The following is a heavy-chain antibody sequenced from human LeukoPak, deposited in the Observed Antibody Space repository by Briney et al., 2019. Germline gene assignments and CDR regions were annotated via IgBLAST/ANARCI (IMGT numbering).Heavy chain of an antibody. CDR3: ATDRSKVGDIDY. V-gene: IGHV3-30*03. CDR1: GFSFSGYG. D-gene: IGHD1-26*01. Sequence: GGSLRLSCAASGFSFSGYGMHWVRQAPGKGLEWVALISYAGSDKYYADSVKGRFTISRDNSKNTLSLQMNSLRAEDTAVYYCATDRSKVGDIDYWGQGTLVIVSS. CDR2: ISYAGSDK. J-gene: IGHJ4*02.